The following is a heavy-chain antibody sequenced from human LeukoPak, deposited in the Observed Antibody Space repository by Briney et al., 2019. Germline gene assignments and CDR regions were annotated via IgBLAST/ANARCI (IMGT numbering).Heavy chain of an antibody. V-gene: IGHV4-39*07. D-gene: IGHD3-3*01. CDR1: GGSISSSSYY. J-gene: IGHJ1*01. Sequence: SETLSLTCTVSGGSISSSSYYWGWIRQPPGKGLEWIGSIYYSGSTYYNPSLKSRVTISVDTSKNQFSLKLSSVTAADTAVYYCARSALQHWGQGTLVTVSS. CDR2: IYYSGST. CDR3: ARSALQH.